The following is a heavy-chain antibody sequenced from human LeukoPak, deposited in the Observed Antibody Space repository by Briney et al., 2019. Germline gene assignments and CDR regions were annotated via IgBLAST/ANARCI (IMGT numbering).Heavy chain of an antibody. CDR2: INHSGST. CDR3: ARLSRAAAGTPFIWNY. J-gene: IGHJ4*02. V-gene: IGHV4-34*01. CDR1: GGSFSHYS. Sequence: SETLSLTCSVSGGSFSHYSWGWIRQPPGKGLEWIGEINHSGSTYYNPSLKSRVTISVDTSKNQFSLKLSSVTAADTAVYYCARLSRAAAGTPFIWNYWGQGTLVTVSS. D-gene: IGHD6-13*01.